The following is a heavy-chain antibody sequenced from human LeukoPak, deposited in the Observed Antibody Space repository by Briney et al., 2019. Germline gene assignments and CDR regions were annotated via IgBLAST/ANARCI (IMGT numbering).Heavy chain of an antibody. CDR3: ARALSYSPDFDY. D-gene: IGHD2-21*01. J-gene: IGHJ4*02. CDR1: GYNLRSHY. Sequence: GASVKVSCSASGYNLRSHYIHWVRQAPGQGLEWMGIINPVDGTTNYAQQLRGRVTVTRDTSTSTVFMELSSLRSEDTAVYYCARALSYSPDFDYWGQGALVTVSS. V-gene: IGHV1-46*04. CDR2: INPVDGTT.